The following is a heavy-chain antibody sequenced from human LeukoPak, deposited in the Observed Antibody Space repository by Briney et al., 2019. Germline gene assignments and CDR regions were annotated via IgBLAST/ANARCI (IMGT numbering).Heavy chain of an antibody. CDR3: ATARTWLQLIDF. V-gene: IGHV1-46*01. J-gene: IGHJ4*02. CDR2: INPSGGRT. D-gene: IGHD5-24*01. Sequence: ASVNVSCKASGYTFTEYYMHWVRQAPGRGLEWMGIINPSGGRTSYAQKFQGRVTMTRDTSTSTVYMELNSLRSEDTAVYYCATARTWLQLIDFWGQGTLVTVSS. CDR1: GYTFTEYY.